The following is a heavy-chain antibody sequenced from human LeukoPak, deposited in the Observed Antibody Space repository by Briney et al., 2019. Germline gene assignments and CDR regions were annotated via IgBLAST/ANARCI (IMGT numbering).Heavy chain of an antibody. V-gene: IGHV3-53*01. D-gene: IGHD3-10*01. J-gene: IGHJ4*02. CDR2: IYSGGST. CDR3: ARETEYYGSGSYYIGY. CDR1: GFTVSSNY. Sequence: GGSLRLSCAASGFTVSSNYMSWVRQAPGKWLEWVSVIYSGGSTYYADSVKGRFTISRDDAKNTLYLQMNSLRAEDTAVYYCARETEYYGSGSYYIGYWGQGTLVTVSS.